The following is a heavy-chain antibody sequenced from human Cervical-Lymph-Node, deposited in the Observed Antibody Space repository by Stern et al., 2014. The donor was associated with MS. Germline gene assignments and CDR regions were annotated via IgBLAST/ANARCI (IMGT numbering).Heavy chain of an antibody. Sequence: EVQLVESGGGLVQPGRSLRLSCAASGFTFDDFAMHWVRQAPGKGLGWGSGINWHGGGIKYAGSVKGRFTISRDNAKNSLYLQMNSLRAEDTALYYCSKDRGPALHHYSGMDVWGQGTTVTVSS. V-gene: IGHV3-9*01. CDR2: INWHGGGI. D-gene: IGHD3-16*01. J-gene: IGHJ6*02. CDR1: GFTFDDFA. CDR3: SKDRGPALHHYSGMDV.